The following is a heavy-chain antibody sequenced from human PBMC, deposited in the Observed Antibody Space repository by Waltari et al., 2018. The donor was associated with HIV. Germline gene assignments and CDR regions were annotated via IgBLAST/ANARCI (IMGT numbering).Heavy chain of an antibody. CDR1: GYTFPAYY. V-gene: IGHV1-2*02. Sequence: QVQLVQSGAEVKKPGASVKVSCKAYGYTFPAYYTNWVRQAPGQGLEWMGWINPNSGGTNYAQKFQGRVTMTRDTSISTAYMELSRLRSDDTAVYYCAREYCSSTSCYSVDYWGQGTLVTVSS. D-gene: IGHD2-2*01. CDR2: INPNSGGT. CDR3: AREYCSSTSCYSVDY. J-gene: IGHJ4*02.